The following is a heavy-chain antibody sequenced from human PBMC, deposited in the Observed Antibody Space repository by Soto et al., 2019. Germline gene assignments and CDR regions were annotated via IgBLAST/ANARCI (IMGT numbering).Heavy chain of an antibody. D-gene: IGHD3-10*01. J-gene: IGHJ4*02. Sequence: QVQLQESGPGLVKPSQTLSLTCTVSGGSISSGGYYWSWIRQHPGKGLEWIGYIYYSGRTYYNPALKSRVTISVDTSKNQFCLEVRSVAAAGTAVYYCASGSMDPGVIISSYFDYWGQGTLVTVSS. CDR2: IYYSGRT. V-gene: IGHV4-31*03. CDR1: GGSISSGGYY. CDR3: ASGSMDPGVIISSYFDY.